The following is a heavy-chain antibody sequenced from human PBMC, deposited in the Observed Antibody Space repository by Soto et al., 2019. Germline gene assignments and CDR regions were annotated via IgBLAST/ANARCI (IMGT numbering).Heavy chain of an antibody. Sequence: EVQLVESGGGLVQPGGSLRLSCAASGFTFSTYWMSWVRQAPGKGLEWVANIKQDGSDKYYVDSVKGRFTISRDNAKNSLYLQMNGLRAEDKAVYYCARVKSLAGHYWGQGTLVTVSS. J-gene: IGHJ4*02. CDR3: ARVKSLAGHY. V-gene: IGHV3-7*05. CDR1: GFTFSTYW. D-gene: IGHD2-15*01. CDR2: IKQDGSDK.